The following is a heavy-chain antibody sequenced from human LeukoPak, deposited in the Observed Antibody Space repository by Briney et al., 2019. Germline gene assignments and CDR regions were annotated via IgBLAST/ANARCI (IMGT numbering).Heavy chain of an antibody. J-gene: IGHJ4*02. D-gene: IGHD5-12*01. Sequence: ASVKVSCKASGYTFTGYDINWVRQAPGQGLEWMGWMSPSSGNTGYAQKFQGRVTVTSDTSISTAYLELSSLRSEDTAVYYCARALSGCVLCFDYWGQGSLVTVSS. CDR1: GYTFTGYD. CDR3: ARALSGCVLCFDY. CDR2: MSPSSGNT. V-gene: IGHV1-8*01.